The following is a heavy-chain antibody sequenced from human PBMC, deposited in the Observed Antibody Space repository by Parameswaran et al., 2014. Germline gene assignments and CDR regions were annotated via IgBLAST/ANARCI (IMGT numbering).Heavy chain of an antibody. Sequence: VRQMPGKGLEWVSSISSSSSYIYYADSVKGRFTISRDNAKNSLYLQMNSLRAEDTAVYYCARDHQGERRTYYDFWSGYYSPNPYFDYWGQGTLVTVSS. CDR3: ARDHQGERRTYYDFWSGYYSPNPYFDY. V-gene: IGHV3-21*01. J-gene: IGHJ4*02. CDR2: ISSSSSYI. D-gene: IGHD3-3*01.